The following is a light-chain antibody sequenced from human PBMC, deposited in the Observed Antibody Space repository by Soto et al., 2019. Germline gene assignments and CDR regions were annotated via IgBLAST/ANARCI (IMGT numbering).Light chain of an antibody. Sequence: QSALTQPASVSGSPGQSITISCTGTNSDIGPYNHVSWYQQYPGKVPKLMIYEVSHRPSGVSDRFSGSKSGSTASLTISGLQAEDEADYYCSSYTRSSTWVFGGGTQLTVL. V-gene: IGLV2-14*01. CDR1: NSDIGPYNH. CDR3: SSYTRSSTWV. J-gene: IGLJ3*02. CDR2: EVS.